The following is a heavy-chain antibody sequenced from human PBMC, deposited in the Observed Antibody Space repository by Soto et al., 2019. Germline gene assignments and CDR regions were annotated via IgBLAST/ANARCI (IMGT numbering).Heavy chain of an antibody. V-gene: IGHV3-23*01. CDR3: AKRIKRMSNYVGNAMDV. CDR2: ISGSGAGT. Sequence: EVQLLESGGTLVQVGGSLRLSCVASGFSFSNYAVTWVRQAPGKGLEWVSAISGSGAGTYYADSVKGRFTISRDNSKNHVHLQMNRLRVEDTAVYHCAKRIKRMSNYVGNAMDVLGQGTTVIVS. CDR1: GFSFSNYA. D-gene: IGHD1-26*01. J-gene: IGHJ6*02.